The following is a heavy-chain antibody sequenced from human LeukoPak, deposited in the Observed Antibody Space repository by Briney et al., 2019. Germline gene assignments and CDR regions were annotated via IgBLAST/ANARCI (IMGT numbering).Heavy chain of an antibody. D-gene: IGHD7-27*01. CDR2: IYYSGST. CDR1: GGSISSGGYY. Sequence: SETLSLTCTVSGGSISSGGYYWSWIRQHPGKGLEWIGYIYYSGSTNYNPSLKSRVTISVDTSKNQFSLKLSSVTAADTAVYYCARALLSGGKQVDYYYGMDVWGQGTTVTVSS. J-gene: IGHJ6*02. CDR3: ARALLSGGKQVDYYYGMDV. V-gene: IGHV4-61*08.